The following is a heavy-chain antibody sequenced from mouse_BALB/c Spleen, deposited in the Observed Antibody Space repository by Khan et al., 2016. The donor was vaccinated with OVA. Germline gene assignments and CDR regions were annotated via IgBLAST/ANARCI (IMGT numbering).Heavy chain of an antibody. CDR3: TRHGYVACFTY. CDR1: GYSFTTYY. V-gene: IGHV1S135*01. D-gene: IGHD2-2*01. CDR2: IDPFSGGT. Sequence: EVQLQQSGPELVKPGASVKISCKASGYSFTTYYIHWVIQSHGKSLEWIGYIDPFSGGTTYNQKFKGKATLTVDKSSSTAHIHLSNLTSEDSAVFYCTRHGYVACFTYWGQGTLVTVSS. J-gene: IGHJ3*01.